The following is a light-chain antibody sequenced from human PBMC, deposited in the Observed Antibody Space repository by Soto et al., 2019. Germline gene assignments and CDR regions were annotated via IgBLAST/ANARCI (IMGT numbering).Light chain of an antibody. CDR3: QQYNSYSWT. J-gene: IGKJ1*01. V-gene: IGKV1-9*01. Sequence: IQWTQSPSSLSASVGDRVTITCRASQGIDSYLAWYQQRPGKVPQLLIYETSILQSGVSSRFSGSGSGTEFNLTISSLQPDDFATYYCQQYNSYSWTFGQGTKVDIK. CDR1: QGIDSY. CDR2: ETS.